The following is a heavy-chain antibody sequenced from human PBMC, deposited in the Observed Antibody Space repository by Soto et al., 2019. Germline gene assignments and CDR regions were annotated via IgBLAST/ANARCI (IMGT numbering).Heavy chain of an antibody. CDR1: GYSFTSYW. V-gene: IGHV5-10-1*01. Sequence: PGESLKISCKGSGYSFTSYWISWVRQMPGKGLEWMGRIDPSDSYTNYSPFFQGHVTISADKSISTAYLQWSSLKASDTAMYYCARHVEGTTGTTAEGMDVWGQGTTVTVSS. CDR2: IDPSDSYT. J-gene: IGHJ6*02. CDR3: ARHVEGTTGTTAEGMDV. D-gene: IGHD1-1*01.